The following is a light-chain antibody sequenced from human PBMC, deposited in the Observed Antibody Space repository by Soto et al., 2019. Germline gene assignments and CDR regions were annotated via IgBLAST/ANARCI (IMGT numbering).Light chain of an antibody. J-gene: IGKJ1*01. Sequence: EFVLTQSPGTLSLSPGERATLSCRASQSVSSSYLACYQQKPGQAPRLLIYGASSRATGIPDRFSGSGSGTDFTLTISRLEPEDFAVYYCQQYGSSPRTFGQGTKVEFK. CDR3: QQYGSSPRT. V-gene: IGKV3-20*01. CDR2: GAS. CDR1: QSVSSSY.